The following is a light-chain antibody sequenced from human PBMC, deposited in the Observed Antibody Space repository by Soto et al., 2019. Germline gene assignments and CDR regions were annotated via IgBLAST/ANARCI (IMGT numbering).Light chain of an antibody. Sequence: DIQLTQSPSFLSASVGDRVTITCRASQGISSYLAWYQQKPGKAPKLLIYAASTLQSGVPSRFSGNGSGTEFTLTISSLQPEDFATYYCQQHKNYPFTFGQGTKLEIK. J-gene: IGKJ2*01. CDR2: AAS. CDR1: QGISSY. V-gene: IGKV1-9*01. CDR3: QQHKNYPFT.